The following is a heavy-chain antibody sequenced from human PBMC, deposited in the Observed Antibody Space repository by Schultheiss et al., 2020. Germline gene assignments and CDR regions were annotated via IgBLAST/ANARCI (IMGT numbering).Heavy chain of an antibody. V-gene: IGHV3-23*01. CDR2: ISGSGGST. D-gene: IGHD4-17*01. Sequence: GESMKISCAAAGFTFSSYAMSWVRQAPGKGLEWVSAISGSGGSTYYADSVKGRFTISRDNSKNTLYLHMNSLRAEDTAVYYCAKGAAVTTPLYYYYGMDVWGPGTTFTVAS. CDR1: GFTFSSYA. CDR3: AKGAAVTTPLYYYYGMDV. J-gene: IGHJ6*02.